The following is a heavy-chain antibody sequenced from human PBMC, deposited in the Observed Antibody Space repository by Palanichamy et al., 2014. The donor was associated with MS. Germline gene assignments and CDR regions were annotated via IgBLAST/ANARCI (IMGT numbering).Heavy chain of an antibody. J-gene: IGHJ4*02. Sequence: EVQLLESGGGLVQPGGSLRLSCAVSGFTFSNYAMSWVRQAPGKGLEWVSAISDSGGSTYYADSVKGRSTISRDNSKNTLYLQMNSLRAEDTAVYYCAKGSRGSRPYYFDYWGQGTLVTVSS. V-gene: IGHV3-23*01. CDR2: ISDSGGST. D-gene: IGHD2-15*01. CDR1: GFTFSNYA. CDR3: AKGSRGSRPYYFDY.